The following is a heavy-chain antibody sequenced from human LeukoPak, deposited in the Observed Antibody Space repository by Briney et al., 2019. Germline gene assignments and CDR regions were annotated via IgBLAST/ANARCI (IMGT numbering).Heavy chain of an antibody. Sequence: QPGGSLILSCAASGFTFSNYAMSWVRQAPGKGLEWVSLISGSTGSTYYADSMKGRFTVSRDNSKNTLYLQMNSLRAEDTAVYYCAKEAALGIAYFDHWGQGTLVTVSS. CDR2: ISGSTGST. CDR3: AKEAALGIAYFDH. V-gene: IGHV3-23*01. J-gene: IGHJ4*02. CDR1: GFTFSNYA. D-gene: IGHD7-27*01.